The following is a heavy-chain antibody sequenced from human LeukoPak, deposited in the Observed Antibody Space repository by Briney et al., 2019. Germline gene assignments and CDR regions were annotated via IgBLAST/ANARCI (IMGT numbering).Heavy chain of an antibody. J-gene: IGHJ4*02. D-gene: IGHD1-26*01. CDR1: GFAFSSYA. CDR2: IDSSGAVT. V-gene: IGHV3-23*01. Sequence: GGSLRLSCAFSGFAFSSYAMTWIRQAPGKGLEWVSSIDSSGAVTYYADSVKGRLAVSRDNSKNTLYLQMNSLRAEDTAVYYCAKIQESYSPYWSQGTLVTVSS. CDR3: AKIQESYSPY.